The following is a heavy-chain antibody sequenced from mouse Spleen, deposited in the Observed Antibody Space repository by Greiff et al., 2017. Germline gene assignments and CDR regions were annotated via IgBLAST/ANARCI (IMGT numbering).Heavy chain of an antibody. J-gene: IGHJ2*01. CDR2: ISDGGSYT. D-gene: IGHD1-1*02. CDR3: ARDSGGYSDY. CDR1: GFTFSSYA. V-gene: IGHV5-4*01. Sequence: EVKLMESGGGLVKPGGSLKLSCAASGFTFSSYAMSWVRQTPEKRLEWVATISDGGSYTYYPDNVKGRFTISRDNAKNNLYLQMSHLKSEDTAMYYCARDSGGYSDYWGQGTTLTVSS.